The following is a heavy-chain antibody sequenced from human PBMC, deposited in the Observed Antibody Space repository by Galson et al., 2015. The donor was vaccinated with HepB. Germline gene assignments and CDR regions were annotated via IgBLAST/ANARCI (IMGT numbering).Heavy chain of an antibody. CDR3: AKDSTIVATTFDY. CDR1: GFTVSSNY. Sequence: SLRLSCAASGFTVSSNYMSWVRQAPGKGLEWVSVIYSGGSTYYADSVKGRFTISRDNSKNTLYLQMNSLRAEDTAVYYCAKDSTIVATTFDYWGQGTLVTVSS. V-gene: IGHV3-53*01. D-gene: IGHD5-12*01. J-gene: IGHJ4*02. CDR2: IYSGGST.